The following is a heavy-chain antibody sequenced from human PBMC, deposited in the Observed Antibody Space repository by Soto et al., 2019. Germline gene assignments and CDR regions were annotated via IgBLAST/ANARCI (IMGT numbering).Heavy chain of an antibody. J-gene: IGHJ6*04. CDR2: IYPGDSDT. D-gene: IGHD6-13*01. V-gene: IGHV5-51*01. Sequence: PGESLKISCKGSGYSFTSYWIGWVRQMPGKGLEWMGIIYPGDSDTRYSPSFQGQVTISADKSISTAYLQWSSLKASDTAMYYCARHGVLGRIAAAGMRPDYYPGMDVWGEGTTVTVSS. CDR3: ARHGVLGRIAAAGMRPDYYPGMDV. CDR1: GYSFTSYW.